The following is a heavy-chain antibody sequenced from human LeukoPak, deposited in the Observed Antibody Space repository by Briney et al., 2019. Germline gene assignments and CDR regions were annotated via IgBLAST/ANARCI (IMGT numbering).Heavy chain of an antibody. Sequence: SGTLSLTCTVSGGSISNYYWSWIRQPPGKGLEWIGYIYYSGSTNYNPSLKSRVTISVDTSKNQFSLKLYSVTAADTAVYYCARGGVNWTYDYWGQGTLVTVSS. D-gene: IGHD1-7*01. CDR2: IYYSGST. CDR1: GGSISNYY. V-gene: IGHV4-59*01. J-gene: IGHJ4*02. CDR3: ARGGVNWTYDY.